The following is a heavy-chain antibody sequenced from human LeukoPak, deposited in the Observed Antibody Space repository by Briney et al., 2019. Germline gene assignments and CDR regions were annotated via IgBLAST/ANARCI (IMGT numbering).Heavy chain of an antibody. V-gene: IGHV4-39*07. D-gene: IGHD3-10*01. J-gene: IGHJ6*03. CDR1: GGSIITSSYY. Sequence: SETLSLTCIVSGGSIITSSYYWGWIRHPPGKGLEWIGSSVYSGSTYYNPARKTRVTRSLHTSKNQFSLNLSAGTAADTAVYYCARRLGRKLGERFYYYHYMDVWGKGTTVTISS. CDR2: SVYSGST. CDR3: ARRLGRKLGERFYYYHYMDV.